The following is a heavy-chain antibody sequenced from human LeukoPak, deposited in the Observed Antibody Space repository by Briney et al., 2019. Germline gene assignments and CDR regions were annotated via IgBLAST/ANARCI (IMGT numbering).Heavy chain of an antibody. CDR2: ISAHNGNT. D-gene: IGHD1-26*01. J-gene: IGHJ4*02. CDR3: ARGRGTYYYFDS. V-gene: IGHV1-18*01. CDR1: GYTFTNYG. Sequence: GASVKVSCKASGYTFTNYGITWVRQAPGQGLEWMGWISAHNGNTDYAQNLQDRVTMAIDTSTTTAYVELRNLGSDDTAVYYCARGRGTYYYFDSWGQGALVTVSS.